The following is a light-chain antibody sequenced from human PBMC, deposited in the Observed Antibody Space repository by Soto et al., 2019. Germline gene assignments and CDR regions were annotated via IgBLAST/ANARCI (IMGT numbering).Light chain of an antibody. CDR3: CSYAGRSTCV. Sequence: QSALTQPASVSGSPGQSITISCTGASSDIGSYNFVSWYQQHPGKAPKLMIYADTKRPSGVSNRFSGAKSGNTASLTVSGLQAEDESDYYCCSYAGRSTCVFGGGTKVTAL. CDR2: ADT. V-gene: IGLV2-23*01. CDR1: SSDIGSYNF. J-gene: IGLJ3*02.